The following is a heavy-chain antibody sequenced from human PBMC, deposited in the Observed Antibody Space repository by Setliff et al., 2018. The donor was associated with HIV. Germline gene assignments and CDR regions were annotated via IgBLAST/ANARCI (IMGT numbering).Heavy chain of an antibody. D-gene: IGHD1-1*01. V-gene: IGHV4-39*01. CDR1: GGSISSSSYY. Sequence: SETLSLTCTVSGGSISSSSYYWGWIRQPPGKGPAWIGSLYYRGTTYYNPSLKSRVTISTGTSNNQFSLTLSSVTAADTAVYYCARGVLITKRETQTGGYYYYTDVWGKGTTVTVSS. CDR2: LYYRGTT. J-gene: IGHJ6*03. CDR3: ARGVLITKRETQTGGYYYYTDV.